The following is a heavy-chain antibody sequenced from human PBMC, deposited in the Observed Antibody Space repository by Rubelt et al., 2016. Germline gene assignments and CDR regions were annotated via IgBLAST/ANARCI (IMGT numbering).Heavy chain of an antibody. Sequence: EVQLVESGGGLIQPGGSLRLSCAASGFTVSSSYMSWFRQAPGKGLEWVSVIYSGGSTNYADTVKSRVTISGANSKNTLYLQINSLRVEDTDVYCCARSYSSGLDYWGQATRVTVS. J-gene: IGHJ4*02. V-gene: IGHV3-53*01. CDR2: IYSGGST. CDR1: GFTVSSSY. D-gene: IGHD3-22*01. CDR3: ARSYSSGLDY.